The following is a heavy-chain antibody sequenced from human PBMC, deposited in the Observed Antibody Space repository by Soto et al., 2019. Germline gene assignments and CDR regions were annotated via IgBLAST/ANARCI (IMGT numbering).Heavy chain of an antibody. D-gene: IGHD5-12*01. V-gene: IGHV1-69*13. CDR1: GYTFTSYD. CDR3: ARVRLEMATIPDAFDI. CDR2: IIPIFGTA. J-gene: IGHJ3*02. Sequence: SVKVSCKASGYTFTSYDINWVRQATGQGLEWMGGIIPIFGTANYAQKFQGRVTITADESTSTAYMELSSLRSEDTAVYYCARVRLEMATIPDAFDIWGQGTMVTVSS.